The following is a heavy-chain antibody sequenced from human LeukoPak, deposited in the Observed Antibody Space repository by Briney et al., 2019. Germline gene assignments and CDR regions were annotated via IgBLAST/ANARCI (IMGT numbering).Heavy chain of an antibody. CDR1: GGSMSRSSQY. V-gene: IGHV4-39*01. CDR2: IYYIGTT. Sequence: SETLSLTCTVSGGSMSRSSQYWGWIRQPPGKGLEWIASIYYIGTTSYNPSLKSRVTISVDTSKKQFSLKLDSVTAADTAVYYCARHRRYSSGWYGAFDIWGQGTMVTAAS. CDR3: ARHRRYSSGWYGAFDI. J-gene: IGHJ3*02. D-gene: IGHD6-19*01.